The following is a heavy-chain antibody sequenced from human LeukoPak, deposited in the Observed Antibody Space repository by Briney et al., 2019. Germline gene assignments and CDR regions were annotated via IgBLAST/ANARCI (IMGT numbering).Heavy chain of an antibody. Sequence: HPGGSLRLSCAASGFTFSSYGMHWVRQAPGKGLEWVAVISYDGSNKYYADSVKGRFTISRDNSKNTLYLQMNSLRAEDTAVYYCARRSMYYFDYWGQGTLVTVSS. V-gene: IGHV3-30*03. CDR2: ISYDGSNK. J-gene: IGHJ4*02. CDR3: ARRSMYYFDY. CDR1: GFTFSSYG.